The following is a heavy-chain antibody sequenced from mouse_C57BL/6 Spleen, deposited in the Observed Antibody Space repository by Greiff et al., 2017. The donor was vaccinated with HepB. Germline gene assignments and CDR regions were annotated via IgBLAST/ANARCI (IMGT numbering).Heavy chain of an antibody. CDR2: IDPENGDT. J-gene: IGHJ1*03. Sequence: EVQLQESGAELVRPGASVKLSCTASGFNIKDDYMHWVKQRPEQGLEWIGWIDPENGDTEYASKFQGKATITADTSSNTAYLQLSSLTSEDTAVYYCTTTSNYWYFDVWGTGTTVTVSS. V-gene: IGHV14-4*01. CDR1: GFNIKDDY. CDR3: TTTSNYWYFDV.